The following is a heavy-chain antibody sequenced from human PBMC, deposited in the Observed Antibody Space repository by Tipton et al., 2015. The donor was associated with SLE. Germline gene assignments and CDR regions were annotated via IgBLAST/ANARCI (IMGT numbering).Heavy chain of an antibody. V-gene: IGHV4-34*01. CDR3: ARSDYDFWSGANWFDP. J-gene: IGHJ5*02. Sequence: LRLSCAVYGGSFSGYYWSWIRQPPGKGLEWIGEINHSGSTNYNPSLKSRVTISVDTSKNQFSLKLSSVTAADTAVYYCARSDYDFWSGANWFDPWGQGRLISVCS. D-gene: IGHD3-3*01. CDR1: GGSFSGYY. CDR2: INHSGST.